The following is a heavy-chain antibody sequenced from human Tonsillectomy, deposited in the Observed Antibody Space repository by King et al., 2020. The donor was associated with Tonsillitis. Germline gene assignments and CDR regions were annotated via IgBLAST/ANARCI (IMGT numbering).Heavy chain of an antibody. CDR1: GFNFGNYW. J-gene: IGHJ4*02. CDR2: IHPHGSEK. Sequence: VQLVESGGALVQPGGSLGLSCAASGFNFGNYWMAWVRQAPGEGLEWGALIHPHGSEKYYVDSVKDQFTISRDNAKDSLYLQMNSQRVEDTAVYFCARDATRGGDFDYWGQGTLVTVSS. CDR3: ARDATRGGDFDY. V-gene: IGHV3-7*01. D-gene: IGHD3-10*01.